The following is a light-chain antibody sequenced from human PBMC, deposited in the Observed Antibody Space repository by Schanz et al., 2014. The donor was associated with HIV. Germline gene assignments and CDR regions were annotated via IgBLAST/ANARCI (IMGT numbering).Light chain of an antibody. J-gene: IGKJ3*01. V-gene: IGKV3-20*01. CDR2: ATS. CDR1: QSISSTY. CDR3: QHYGSS. Sequence: EIVLTQSPGSLSFSPGERATLSCRASQSISSTYLAWYQQRPGQAPRLLIYATSTRAAGIPDRFSGSGSGTDFTLTISRLEPEDFAVYYCQHYGSSFGPGTKVDIK.